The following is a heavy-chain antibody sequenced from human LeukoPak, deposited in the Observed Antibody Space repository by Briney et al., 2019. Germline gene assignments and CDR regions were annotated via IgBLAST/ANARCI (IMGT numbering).Heavy chain of an antibody. CDR3: ARENSGYSYEDNWFDP. Sequence: GSLRLSCAASGFTFSSYGMHWVRQAPGKGLEWVAVIWYDGSNKYYADSVKGRFTISRDNSKNTLYLQMNSLRAEDTAVYYCARENSGYSYEDNWFDPWGQGTLVTVSS. D-gene: IGHD5-18*01. V-gene: IGHV3-33*01. CDR2: IWYDGSNK. CDR1: GFTFSSYG. J-gene: IGHJ5*02.